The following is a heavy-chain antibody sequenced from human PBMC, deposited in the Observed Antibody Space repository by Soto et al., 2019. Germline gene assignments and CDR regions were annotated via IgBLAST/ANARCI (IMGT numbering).Heavy chain of an antibody. CDR3: AGELVVVVPARFSHNWFEP. D-gene: IGHD2-2*01. CDR1: GYTFTSYY. Sequence: ASVKVSCKASGYTFTSYYMHWVRQAPGQGLEWMGIINPSGGSTSYAQKFQGRVTMTRDTSTSTVYMELSSLRSEDTAVYYCAGELVVVVPARFSHNWFEPWGQGPLVTVAS. CDR2: INPSGGST. J-gene: IGHJ5*02. V-gene: IGHV1-46*01.